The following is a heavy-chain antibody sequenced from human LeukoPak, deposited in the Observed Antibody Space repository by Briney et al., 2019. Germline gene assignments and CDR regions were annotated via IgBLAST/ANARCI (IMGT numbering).Heavy chain of an antibody. J-gene: IGHJ5*02. CDR2: INAGNGNT. CDR3: ASLLRFGPFDP. CDR1: GYTFTSYA. V-gene: IGHV1-3*01. D-gene: IGHD3-3*01. Sequence: ASVKVSCKASGYTFTSYAMHWVRQAPGQRLEWMGWINAGNGNTKYSQKFQGRVTITADESTSTAYMELSSLRSEDTAVYYCASLLRFGPFDPWGQGTLVTVSS.